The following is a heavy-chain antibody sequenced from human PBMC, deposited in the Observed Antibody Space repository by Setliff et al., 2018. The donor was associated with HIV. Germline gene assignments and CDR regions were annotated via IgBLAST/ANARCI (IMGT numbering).Heavy chain of an antibody. CDR3: SRQTWEYYDTLTGYYRSPKNFDS. D-gene: IGHD3-9*01. Sequence: SETLSLTCTVPGGSINRSNYYWGWIRQPPGKGLEWIGTISYTGSTYYDPSLKSRVTISLETSKNQFFLKLSSVTAPDTAIYYCSRQTWEYYDTLTGYYRSPKNFDSWGQGTLVTVSS. CDR2: ISYTGST. CDR1: GGSINRSNYY. J-gene: IGHJ4*02. V-gene: IGHV4-39*01.